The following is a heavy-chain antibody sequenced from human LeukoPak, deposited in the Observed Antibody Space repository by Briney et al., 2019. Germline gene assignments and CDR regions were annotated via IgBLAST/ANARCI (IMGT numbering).Heavy chain of an antibody. V-gene: IGHV3-48*04. CDR2: ISPSSSPI. D-gene: IGHD2-21*01. Sequence: AGGSLRLSCAASGLSFSTYSMNWVRQAPGKGLEWISYISPSSSPIYYADSVKGRFTISRDNAKNSLHLQMNSLRAEDTGVYYCAGVINPPHSHMDVWGKGTTVTVSS. CDR3: AGVINPPHSHMDV. J-gene: IGHJ6*03. CDR1: GLSFSTYS.